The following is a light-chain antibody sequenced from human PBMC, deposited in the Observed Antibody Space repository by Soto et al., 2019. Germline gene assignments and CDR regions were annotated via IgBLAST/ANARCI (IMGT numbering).Light chain of an antibody. V-gene: IGLV1-51*01. J-gene: IGLJ1*01. CDR1: SSNIGGNS. Sequence: QSVLTQPPSVSADPGQKVTISCSGSSSNIGGNSVSWYQQLPGTAPKLLLYYDNKRPSGIPDRFSGSKSGTSATLGITGFQTGDEADYYCGSWDSSLSAYVFGTGTRSPS. CDR2: YDN. CDR3: GSWDSSLSAYV.